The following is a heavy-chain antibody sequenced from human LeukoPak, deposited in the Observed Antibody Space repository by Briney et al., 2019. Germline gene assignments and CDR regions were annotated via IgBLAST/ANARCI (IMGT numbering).Heavy chain of an antibody. V-gene: IGHV3-21*01. CDR3: ARVTSIYYYYYMDV. Sequence: PGGSQRLSCAASGLTFSSYSMNWVRQAPGKGLEWVSSISSSSSYIYYADSVKGRFTISRDNAKNSLYLQMNSLRAEDTAVYYCARVTSIYYYYYMDVWGKGTTVTVSS. D-gene: IGHD1-1*01. J-gene: IGHJ6*03. CDR2: ISSSSSYI. CDR1: GLTFSSYS.